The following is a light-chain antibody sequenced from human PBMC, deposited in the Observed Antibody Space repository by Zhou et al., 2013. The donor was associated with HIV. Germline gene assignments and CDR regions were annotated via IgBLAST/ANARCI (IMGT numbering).Light chain of an antibody. J-gene: IGKJ1*01. CDR3: QQFDNLPWT. Sequence: DIVMTQSPSSLSVSVGDNVTITCQASQDITKDLSWYHQKPGKVPKVLIYDASTLDSGVPLRFNGSGSGTEFTLTINNLQPEDVGIYFCQQFDNLPWTFGQGTKVGIK. CDR2: DAS. CDR1: QDITKD. V-gene: IGKV1-33*01.